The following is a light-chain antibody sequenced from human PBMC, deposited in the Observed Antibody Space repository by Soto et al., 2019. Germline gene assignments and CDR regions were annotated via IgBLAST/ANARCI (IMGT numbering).Light chain of an antibody. CDR3: SSYTSSNTYV. J-gene: IGLJ1*01. CDR1: SSDVGIYNS. V-gene: IGLV2-18*02. Sequence: QSALTQPPSVSGSPGQSVTISCTGTSSDVGIYNSFSWYQQPPGTVPKLMIYEVSNRPSGVPDRFSGSKSGNTASLTISGLQPEDEVDYYCSSYTSSNTYVFGTGTKLTVL. CDR2: EVS.